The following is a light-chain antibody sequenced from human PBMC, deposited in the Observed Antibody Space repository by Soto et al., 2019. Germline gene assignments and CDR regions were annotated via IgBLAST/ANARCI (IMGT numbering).Light chain of an antibody. V-gene: IGLV2-14*01. Sequence: QSVLTQPASVSGSPGQSIIISCTGTSSDVGGYNYVSWYQQHPGEAPKLMIYGVSNRPSGVSNRFSGSKSGNTASPTISGLQAEDEADYYCSSYTSSSTSFGTGTKVTVL. J-gene: IGLJ1*01. CDR1: SSDVGGYNY. CDR3: SSYTSSSTS. CDR2: GVS.